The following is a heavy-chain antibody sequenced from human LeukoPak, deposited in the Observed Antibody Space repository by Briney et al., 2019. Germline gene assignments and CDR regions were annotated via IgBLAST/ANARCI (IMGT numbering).Heavy chain of an antibody. V-gene: IGHV1-46*01. CDR1: GYTFTSYY. CDR2: INPSGGST. J-gene: IGHJ4*02. Sequence: ASVKVSCKASGYTFTSYYMHWVRQAPGQGLEWMGIINPSGGSTSYAQKFQGRVTTTRDMSTSTVYMELSSLRSEDTAVYYCARAVYSSSSSLNYFDYWGQGTLVTVSS. CDR3: ARAVYSSSSSLNYFDY. D-gene: IGHD6-6*01.